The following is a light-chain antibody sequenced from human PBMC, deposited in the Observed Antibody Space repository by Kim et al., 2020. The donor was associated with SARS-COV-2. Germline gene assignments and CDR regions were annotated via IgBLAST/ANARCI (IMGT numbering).Light chain of an antibody. V-gene: IGKV3-15*01. CDR2: GAS. CDR3: QQYQRWPLT. J-gene: IGKJ4*01. Sequence: ETAMTQSPVTLSVSPGERATLSCRASENVNRNLAWYQRKPGQPPRLLIYGASTRATGIPARFSGSGSGTEFTLTISSLQSEDFAVYFCQQYQRWPLTFGGGTKVDIK. CDR1: ENVNRN.